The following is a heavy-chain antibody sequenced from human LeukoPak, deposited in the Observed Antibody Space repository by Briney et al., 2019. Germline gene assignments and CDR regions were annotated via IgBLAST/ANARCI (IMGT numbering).Heavy chain of an antibody. CDR2: ISSSSSYI. V-gene: IGHV3-21*01. CDR1: GFTFSSYS. J-gene: IGHJ3*02. CDR3: ARDIGPYSSGWYYAFDI. Sequence: GGSLRLSCAASGFTFSSYSMNWVRQAPGKGLEWVSSISSSSSYIYYADSVKGRFTISRDNAKNSLYLQMNSLRAEDTAVYYCARDIGPYSSGWYYAFDIWGQGTMVTVSS. D-gene: IGHD6-19*01.